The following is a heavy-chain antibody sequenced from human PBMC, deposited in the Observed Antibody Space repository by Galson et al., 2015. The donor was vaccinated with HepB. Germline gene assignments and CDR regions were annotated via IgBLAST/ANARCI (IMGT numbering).Heavy chain of an antibody. CDR3: ARQYCSGGSCLGMDV. D-gene: IGHD2-15*01. Sequence: SLRLSCAASGFTFSSYSMNWVRQAPGKGLEWVSSISSSSSYIYYADSVKGRFTISRDNAKNSLYLQMNSLRAEDTAVYYCARQYCSGGSCLGMDVWGQGTTVTVSS. V-gene: IGHV3-21*01. CDR1: GFTFSSYS. J-gene: IGHJ6*02. CDR2: ISSSSSYI.